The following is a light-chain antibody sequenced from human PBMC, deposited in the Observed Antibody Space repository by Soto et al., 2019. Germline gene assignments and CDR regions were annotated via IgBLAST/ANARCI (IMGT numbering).Light chain of an antibody. CDR1: QSISSW. V-gene: IGKV1-5*01. J-gene: IGKJ4*01. CDR3: QLYNSYSGLT. CDR2: DAS. Sequence: DIQMTQSPSTLSASVGDRVTITCRASQSISSWLGWYQQKPGKAPKLLIYDASSLESGVPSRFSGSGSGTEFTLTISSLQPDEFPTYDGQLYNSYSGLTFGGGTKVEIK.